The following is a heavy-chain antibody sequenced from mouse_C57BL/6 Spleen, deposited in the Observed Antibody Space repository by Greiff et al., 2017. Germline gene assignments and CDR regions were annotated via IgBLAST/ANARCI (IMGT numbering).Heavy chain of an antibody. CDR1: GFTFTSYW. Sequence: VQLQQSGAELVMPGASVKLSCKASGFTFTSYWMHWVKQRPGQGLEWIGEIDPSDSYTNYNQKFKGKSTLTVDKSSSTAYMQLSSLTSEDSAVYYCARGGWDDYWGQGTTLTVSS. J-gene: IGHJ2*01. D-gene: IGHD4-1*01. V-gene: IGHV1-69*01. CDR3: ARGGWDDY. CDR2: IDPSDSYT.